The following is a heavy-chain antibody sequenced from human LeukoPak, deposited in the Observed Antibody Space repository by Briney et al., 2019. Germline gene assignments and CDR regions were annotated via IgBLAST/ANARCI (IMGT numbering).Heavy chain of an antibody. CDR1: GFTFSSYS. J-gene: IGHJ4*02. Sequence: GGSLRLSCAASGFTFSSYSMNWVRQAPGKGLEWVSYISSSSSTIYYADSVKGRFTISRDNAKNSLYLQMNSLRAEDTAVYYCARTLHSTGRPLFWDYWGQGTLVTVSS. V-gene: IGHV3-48*04. D-gene: IGHD3-9*01. CDR2: ISSSSSTI. CDR3: ARTLHSTGRPLFWDY.